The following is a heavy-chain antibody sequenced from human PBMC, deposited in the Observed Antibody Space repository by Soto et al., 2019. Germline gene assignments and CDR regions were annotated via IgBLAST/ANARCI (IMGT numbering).Heavy chain of an antibody. V-gene: IGHV5-10-1*01. CDR2: IDPSDSYT. CDR1: GYSFTSYW. CDR3: ARTGYSSSWYVGAYYYYGMDV. D-gene: IGHD6-13*01. J-gene: IGHJ6*02. Sequence: GQSLKISCNGSGYSFTSYWISWVRQMPGKGLEWMGRIDPSDSYTNYSPSFQGHVTISADKSISTAYLQWSSLKASDTAMYYCARTGYSSSWYVGAYYYYGMDVWGQGTTVTVSS.